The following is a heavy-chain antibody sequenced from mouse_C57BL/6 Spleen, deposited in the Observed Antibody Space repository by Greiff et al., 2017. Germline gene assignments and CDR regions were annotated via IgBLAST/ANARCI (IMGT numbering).Heavy chain of an antibody. V-gene: IGHV1-26*01. CDR3: ARGRYYSNYGDY. D-gene: IGHD2-5*01. CDR2: INPNNGGT. CDR1: GYTFTDYY. Sequence: EVQLQQSGPELVKPGASVKISCKASGYTFTDYYMNWVKQSHGKSLEWIGDINPNNGGTSYNQKFKGKATLTVDKSSSTAYMELRSLTSEDSAVYYCARGRYYSNYGDYWGQGTTLTVSS. J-gene: IGHJ2*01.